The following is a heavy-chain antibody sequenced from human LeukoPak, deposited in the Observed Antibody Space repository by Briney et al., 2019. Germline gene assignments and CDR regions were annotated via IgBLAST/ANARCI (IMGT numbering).Heavy chain of an antibody. Sequence: GGSLRLSCAASGFTFSSYSMNWVRQAPGKGLEWVSSISSSSSYIYHADSVKGRFTISRDNAKNSLYLQMNSLRAEDTAVYYCARGTKNYFDYWGQGTLVTVSS. CDR1: GFTFSSYS. CDR2: ISSSSSYI. CDR3: ARGTKNYFDY. J-gene: IGHJ4*02. V-gene: IGHV3-21*01.